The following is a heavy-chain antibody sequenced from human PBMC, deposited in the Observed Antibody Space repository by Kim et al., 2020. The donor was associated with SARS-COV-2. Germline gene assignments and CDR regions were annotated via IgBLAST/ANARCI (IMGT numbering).Heavy chain of an antibody. D-gene: IGHD3-3*01. CDR3: ARDAYDFWSGYSSYYGMDV. V-gene: IGHV3-11*06. J-gene: IGHJ6*02. Sequence: GRFTISRDNAKNSLYLQMNSLRAEDTAVYYCARDAYDFWSGYSSYYGMDVWGQGTTVTVSS.